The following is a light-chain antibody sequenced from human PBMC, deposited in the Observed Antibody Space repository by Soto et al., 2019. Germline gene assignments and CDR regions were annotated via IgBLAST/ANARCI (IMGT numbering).Light chain of an antibody. CDR1: QSVSSY. CDR3: QHRKNWQVT. V-gene: IGKV3-11*01. CDR2: DAS. Sequence: EFVLTQSPGTLSLSPGERATLSCRASQSVSSYLAWYQQKPGQAPRLLIYDASNRATGIPARFSGSGSGTDFTLTISSLEPEDFAVYYCQHRKNWQVTFGQGTRLEIK. J-gene: IGKJ5*01.